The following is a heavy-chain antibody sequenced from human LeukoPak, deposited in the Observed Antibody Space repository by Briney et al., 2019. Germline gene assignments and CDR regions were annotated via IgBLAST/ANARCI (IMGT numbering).Heavy chain of an antibody. CDR1: GGTFSSYA. V-gene: IGHV1-69*01. CDR2: IIPIFGTA. D-gene: IGHD3-3*01. Sequence: SVKVSCKASGGTFSSYAISWVRQAPGQGLEWMGGIIPIFGTANYAQKFQGRVTITADESTSTAYMELSSLRSEDTAVYYCAREPGAPYYDFWSGYYSGYYHYMDVWGKGTTVTVSS. J-gene: IGHJ6*03. CDR3: AREPGAPYYDFWSGYYSGYYHYMDV.